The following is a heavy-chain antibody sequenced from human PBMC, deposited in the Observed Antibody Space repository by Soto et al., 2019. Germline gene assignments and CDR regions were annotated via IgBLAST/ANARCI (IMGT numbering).Heavy chain of an antibody. CDR1: GDSISGGASF. Sequence: SETLSLTCTVSGDSISGGASFWSWIRQPPGKGLEWIANVYYSGSSYYNPSLKSRLTISVDTTKNQFSLQLKSMTAAGTAVYYCAKLSCTSSTCYFPGWFDPWGQGTLVTVSS. J-gene: IGHJ5*02. CDR3: AKLSCTSSTCYFPGWFDP. V-gene: IGHV4-31*03. CDR2: VYYSGSS. D-gene: IGHD2-2*01.